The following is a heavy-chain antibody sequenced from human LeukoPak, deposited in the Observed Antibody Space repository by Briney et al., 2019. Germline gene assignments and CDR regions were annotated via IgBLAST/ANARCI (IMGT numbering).Heavy chain of an antibody. CDR1: GGSISSYY. CDR2: IYYSGST. J-gene: IGHJ4*02. CDR3: ARGFGNQPLLFLEFAPGFDY. D-gene: IGHD2-21*02. V-gene: IGHV4-59*08. Sequence: SETLSLTCTVSGGSISSYYWSWIRQPPGKGLEWIGYIYYSGSTNYNPSLKSRVTISVDTSKNQFSLKLSSVTAADTAVYYCARGFGNQPLLFLEFAPGFDYWGQGTLVTVSS.